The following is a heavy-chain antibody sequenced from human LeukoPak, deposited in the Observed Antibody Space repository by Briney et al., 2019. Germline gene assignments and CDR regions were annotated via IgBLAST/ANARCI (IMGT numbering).Heavy chain of an antibody. V-gene: IGHV4-34*01. D-gene: IGHD6-19*01. CDR1: GGSFSGYY. CDR2: INHSGST. Sequence: PSETLSLTCAVYGGSFSGYYWSWIRQPPGKGLEWIGEINHSGSTNYNPSLKSRVTISVDTSKNQFSLKLGSVTAADTAVYYCARTWYSSGRRPYDYWGQGTLVTVSS. J-gene: IGHJ4*02. CDR3: ARTWYSSGRRPYDY.